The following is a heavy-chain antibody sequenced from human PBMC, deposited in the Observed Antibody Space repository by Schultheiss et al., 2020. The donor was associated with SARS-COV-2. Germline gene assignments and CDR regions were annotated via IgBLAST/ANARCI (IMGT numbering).Heavy chain of an antibody. J-gene: IGHJ4*02. V-gene: IGHV4-34*01. CDR2: INHSGST. D-gene: IGHD3-10*01. CDR3: ARGRGIRITMVRGVIILHFDY. CDR1: GGSISSYY. Sequence: SQTLSLTCTVSGGSISSYYWSWIRQPPGKGLEWIGEINHSGSTNYNPSLKSRVTISVDTSKNQFSLKLSSVTAADTAVYYCARGRGIRITMVRGVIILHFDYWGQGTLVTVSS.